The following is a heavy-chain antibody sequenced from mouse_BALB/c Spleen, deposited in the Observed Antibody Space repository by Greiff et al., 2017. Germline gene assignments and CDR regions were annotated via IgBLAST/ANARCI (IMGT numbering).Heavy chain of an antibody. J-gene: IGHJ2*01. CDR3: TRTGTGHYFDY. Sequence: VQLQQSGAELVRPGASVTLSCNASGYTFTDYEMHWVKQTPVHGLEWIGAIYPETGGTAYTQKFKGKATLTADKSSSTAYMELRSLTSEDSAVNYCTRTGTGHYFDYWGQGTTLTVSS. CDR2: IYPETGGT. V-gene: IGHV1-15*01. CDR1: GYTFTDYE. D-gene: IGHD4-1*01.